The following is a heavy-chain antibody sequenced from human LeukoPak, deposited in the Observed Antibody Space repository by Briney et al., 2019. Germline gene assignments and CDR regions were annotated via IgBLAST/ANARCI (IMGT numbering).Heavy chain of an antibody. CDR2: ISYDGSNK. D-gene: IGHD6-13*01. Sequence: GGSLRLSCAASGFTVSSNYMSWVRQAPGKGLEWVAVISYDGSNKYYADSVKGRFTISRDNAKNTLYLQMNSLRTEDTAVYYCARGEQQIGRRAPFDPWGQGTLVTVSS. V-gene: IGHV3-30-3*01. CDR1: GFTVSSNY. J-gene: IGHJ5*02. CDR3: ARGEQQIGRRAPFDP.